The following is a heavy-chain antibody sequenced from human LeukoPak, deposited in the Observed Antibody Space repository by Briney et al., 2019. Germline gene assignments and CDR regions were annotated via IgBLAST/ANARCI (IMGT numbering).Heavy chain of an antibody. D-gene: IGHD5-12*01. CDR2: ISSSSSYI. J-gene: IGHJ4*02. Sequence: GGSLRLSCAAPGFTFSSYSMNWVRQAPGKGLEWVSSISSSSSYIYYADSVKGRFTISRDNAKNSLYLQMNSLRAEDTAVYYCAREDMVAQTDFDYWGQGTLVTVSS. CDR3: AREDMVAQTDFDY. CDR1: GFTFSSYS. V-gene: IGHV3-21*01.